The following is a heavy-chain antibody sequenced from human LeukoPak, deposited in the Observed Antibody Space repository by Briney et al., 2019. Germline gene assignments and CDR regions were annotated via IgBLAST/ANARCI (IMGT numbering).Heavy chain of an antibody. D-gene: IGHD3-22*01. CDR2: INHSGST. V-gene: IGHV4-34*01. Sequence: PSETLSLTCAVYGGSFSGYHWSWIRQPPGKGLEWIGEINHSGSTNYNPSLKSRVTISVDTSKNQFSLKLSSVTAADTAVYYCARKVPNDSSGYYYRGQFDPWGQGTLVTVSS. J-gene: IGHJ5*02. CDR1: GGSFSGYH. CDR3: ARKVPNDSSGYYYRGQFDP.